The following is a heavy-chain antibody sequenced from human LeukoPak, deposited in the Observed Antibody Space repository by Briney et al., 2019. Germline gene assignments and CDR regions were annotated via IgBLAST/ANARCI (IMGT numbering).Heavy chain of an antibody. CDR1: GGSISNGGYY. J-gene: IGHJ4*02. D-gene: IGHD1-14*01. V-gene: IGHV4-31*03. Sequence: SETLSLTCTVSGGSISNGGYYWSWIRQHPGKGLEWIGYIYYSGSTYYNPSLKSRVTISVDTSKNQFSLKLSSVTAADTAVYYCARGYAPDHYFDYWGQGTLVTVSS. CDR3: ARGYAPDHYFDY. CDR2: IYYSGST.